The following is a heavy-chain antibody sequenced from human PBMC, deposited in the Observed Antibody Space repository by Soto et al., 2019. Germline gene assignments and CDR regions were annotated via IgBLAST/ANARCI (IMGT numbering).Heavy chain of an antibody. CDR3: ARDRIYSSSWYDY. Sequence: PSETLSLTCTVSGGSISSGGYYWSWIRQHPGKGLEWIGNIYNSGSTYYNPSLKSRVTISVDTSKNQFSLKLRSVTAADTAVYYCARDRIYSSSWYDYWGQGTLVTVSS. D-gene: IGHD6-13*01. CDR2: IYNSGST. CDR1: GGSISSGGYY. J-gene: IGHJ4*02. V-gene: IGHV4-31*03.